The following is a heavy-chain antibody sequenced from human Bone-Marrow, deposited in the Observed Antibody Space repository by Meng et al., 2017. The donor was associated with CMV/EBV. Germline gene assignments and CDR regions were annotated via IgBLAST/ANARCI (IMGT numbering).Heavy chain of an antibody. CDR2: ISSSSSYI. CDR3: ARGHYGGAYYFDY. J-gene: IGHJ4*02. V-gene: IGHV3-21*01. Sequence: AGSLRLSCAASGFTFSSYSMNWVRQASGKGLEWVSSISSSSSYIYYADSVKGRFTISRDNAENSLYLQMNSLRAEDTAVYYCARGHYGGAYYFDYWGQGTLVTVSS. CDR1: GFTFSSYS. D-gene: IGHD4-23*01.